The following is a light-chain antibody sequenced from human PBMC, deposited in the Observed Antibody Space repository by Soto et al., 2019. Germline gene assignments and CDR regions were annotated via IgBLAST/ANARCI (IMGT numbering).Light chain of an antibody. V-gene: IGKV3-20*01. CDR3: QHYDGSPRT. CDR1: QSVKSNY. J-gene: IGKJ2*01. CDR2: GVF. Sequence: ETVSTQSPGTVSLSPGERATLSCRTSQSVKSNYLAWYQQKPGQAPRLLIYGVFNRATGIPDRFSGSGSGTDFTLTISGLEPEDSAVYYCQHYDGSPRTFGQGTKLEIK.